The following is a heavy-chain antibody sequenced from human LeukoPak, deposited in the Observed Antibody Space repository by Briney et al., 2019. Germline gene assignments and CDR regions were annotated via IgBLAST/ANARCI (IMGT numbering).Heavy chain of an antibody. V-gene: IGHV3-64*01. Sequence: PGGSLRLSCAASGFTFSSYAMHWVRQAPGKGLGYVSAISSNGGSTYYANSVKGRFTISRDNSKNTLYLQMGSLRAEDMAVYYCYGGGYWGQGTLVTVSS. D-gene: IGHD4-23*01. J-gene: IGHJ4*02. CDR2: ISSNGGST. CDR3: YGGGY. CDR1: GFTFSSYA.